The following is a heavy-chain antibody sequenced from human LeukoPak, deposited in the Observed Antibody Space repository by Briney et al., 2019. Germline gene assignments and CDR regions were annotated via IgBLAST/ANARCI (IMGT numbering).Heavy chain of an antibody. CDR3: AKDPGIAAVGPYYGMGV. CDR2: VSNDGSNK. D-gene: IGHD6-13*01. J-gene: IGHJ6*02. Sequence: GSLRLSCVASGFTFSRSGMHWVRQAPGKGLEWVAVVSNDGSNKHYADSVKGRFTISRDNSKSTLYLEMNSVRPEDTAVYYCAKDPGIAAVGPYYGMGVWGQGTTVTVSS. V-gene: IGHV3-30*18. CDR1: GFTFSRSG.